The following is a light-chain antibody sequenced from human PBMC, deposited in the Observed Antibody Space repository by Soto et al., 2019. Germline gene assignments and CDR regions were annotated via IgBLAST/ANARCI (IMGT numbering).Light chain of an antibody. CDR3: QSADSSGTYWV. CDR1: ALPNQY. J-gene: IGLJ3*02. Sequence: SYELTQPPSVSVSPGQTARITCSGDALPNQYAYWYQQKPGLAPVLVIYKDSERPSGIPERFSGSSSGTTVTLTISGVQAEDEADYYCQSADSSGTYWVFGGGTKVTVL. CDR2: KDS. V-gene: IGLV3-25*01.